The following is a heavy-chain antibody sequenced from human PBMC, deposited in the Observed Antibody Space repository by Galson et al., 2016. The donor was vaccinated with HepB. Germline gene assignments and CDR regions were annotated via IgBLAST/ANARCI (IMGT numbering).Heavy chain of an antibody. Sequence: ETLSLTCTVSGGSISRDYWSWIRQPPGKGLEWIAYIYYSGSTNYNPSLKSRGTISVDMSKNQFSLKLSSVTAADTADYYCSRVMHSGMEIYYMDVWGKGTTVTVSS. V-gene: IGHV4-59*01. D-gene: IGHD3-10*01. CDR3: SRVMHSGMEIYYMDV. CDR1: GGSISRDY. CDR2: IYYSGST. J-gene: IGHJ6*03.